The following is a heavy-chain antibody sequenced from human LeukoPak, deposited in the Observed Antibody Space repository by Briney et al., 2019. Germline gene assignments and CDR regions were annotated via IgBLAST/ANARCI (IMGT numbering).Heavy chain of an antibody. CDR1: GGTFSSYT. J-gene: IGHJ4*02. D-gene: IGHD4-17*01. CDR2: IIPILGIA. CDR3: ARGGKVTSPSAFDY. Sequence: SVKVSCKASGGTFSSYTISWVRQAPGQGLEWMGRIIPILGIANYAQKFQGRVTITPDKSTSTAYMELSSLRSEDTAVYYCARGGKVTSPSAFDYWGQGTLVTVSS. V-gene: IGHV1-69*02.